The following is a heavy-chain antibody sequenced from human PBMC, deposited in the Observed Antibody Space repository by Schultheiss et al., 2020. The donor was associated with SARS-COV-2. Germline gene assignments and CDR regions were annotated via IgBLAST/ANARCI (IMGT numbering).Heavy chain of an antibody. V-gene: IGHV1-18*01. D-gene: IGHD3-9*01. Sequence: ASVKVSCKASGYTFTSYGISWVRQAPGQGLEWMGWISAYNGNTNYAQKLQGRVTMTTDTSTSTAYMELRSLRSDDTAVYYCARSKGYDILTGYEEGGFDYWGQGTLVTVSS. CDR3: ARSKGYDILTGYEEGGFDY. CDR2: ISAYNGNT. CDR1: GYTFTSYG. J-gene: IGHJ4*02.